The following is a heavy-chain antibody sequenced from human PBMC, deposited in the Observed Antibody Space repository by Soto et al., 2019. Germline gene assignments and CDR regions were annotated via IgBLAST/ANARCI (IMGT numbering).Heavy chain of an antibody. D-gene: IGHD4-17*01. J-gene: IGHJ2*01. CDR2: IRSKANSYAT. CDR3: ATPSYGGNSGSWYFDL. CDR1: GFTFSGSA. V-gene: IGHV3-73*02. Sequence: EVQLVESGGGLVQPGGSLKLSCAASGFTFSGSAMHWVRQASGKGLEWVGRIRSKANSYATAYAASVKVSFTISRDDSKNTAYLKMNSLKTEDTAVYYCATPSYGGNSGSWYFDLWGRGTLVTVSS.